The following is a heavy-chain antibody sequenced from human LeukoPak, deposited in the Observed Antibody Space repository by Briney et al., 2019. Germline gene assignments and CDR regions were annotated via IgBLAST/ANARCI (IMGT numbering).Heavy chain of an antibody. V-gene: IGHV3-7*01. Sequence: GGSLRLSCAASGSTFSTYGMSWVGQAPGKGLEWVANIKQDGSEKYYVDSVKGRFTISRDNAKNSLYLQMNSLRAEDTAMYYCARDSAGNDYWGQGTLVTVSS. J-gene: IGHJ4*02. CDR2: IKQDGSEK. CDR1: GSTFSTYG. D-gene: IGHD6-13*01. CDR3: ARDSAGNDY.